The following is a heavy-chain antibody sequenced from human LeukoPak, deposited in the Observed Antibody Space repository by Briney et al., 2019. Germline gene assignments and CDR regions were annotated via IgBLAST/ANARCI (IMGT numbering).Heavy chain of an antibody. CDR1: GFTFSSYW. D-gene: IGHD2-15*01. Sequence: GGSLRLSCAASGFTFSSYWMHWVRQAPGKGLVWVSRINSDGSSTSYADSVKGRFTISRDNAKNTLYLQMNSLRAEDTAVYCCARDSEDIVVVVAATPGGRLDYWGQGTLVTVSS. CDR3: ARDSEDIVVVVAATPGGRLDY. V-gene: IGHV3-74*01. CDR2: INSDGSST. J-gene: IGHJ4*02.